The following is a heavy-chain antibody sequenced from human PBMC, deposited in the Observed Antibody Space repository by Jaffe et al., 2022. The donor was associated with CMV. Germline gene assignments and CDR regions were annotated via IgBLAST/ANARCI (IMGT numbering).Heavy chain of an antibody. CDR3: ARESAKHSYQNFYYYYMDV. D-gene: IGHD5-18*01. V-gene: IGHV3-49*04. J-gene: IGHJ6*03. CDR2: IRSESYGGTT. CDR1: GFTFGDYA. Sequence: DVQLVESGGGSVQPGRSLRLSCTASGFTFGDYALSWVRQAPGKGLEWVGFIRSESYGGTTEYAASVKGRFTISRDDSRSVGYLQMNSLKTEDTAVYWCARESAKHSYQNFYYYYMDVWGKGTTVTVSS.